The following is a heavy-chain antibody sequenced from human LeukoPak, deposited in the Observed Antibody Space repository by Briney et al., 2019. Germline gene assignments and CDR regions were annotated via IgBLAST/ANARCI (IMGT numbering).Heavy chain of an antibody. J-gene: IGHJ5*02. CDR3: ARDSIFGVKKRWFDP. CDR1: GYTLTSYG. D-gene: IGHD3-3*01. CDR2: ISAYNGNT. V-gene: IGHV1-18*01. Sequence: ASVKVSCKASGYTLTSYGISWVRQAPGQGLEWIGWISAYNGNTNYAQKLQGRVTMTTDTSTSTAYMELRSLRSDDTAVYYCARDSIFGVKKRWFDPWGQGTLVTVSS.